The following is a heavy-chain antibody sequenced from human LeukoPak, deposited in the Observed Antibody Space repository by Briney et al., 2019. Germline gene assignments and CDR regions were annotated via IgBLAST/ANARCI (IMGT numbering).Heavy chain of an antibody. CDR1: GGSISSGGYY. Sequence: SETLSLTCTVSGGSISSGGYYWSWIRQHAGKGLEWIGYIHYSGSTYSNPSLKSRVTISADTSKNQFSLKLSSMTAADTAVYYCASSRDRIHYAAFDYWGQGTLVTVSS. J-gene: IGHJ4*02. D-gene: IGHD4-17*01. V-gene: IGHV4-31*03. CDR3: ASSRDRIHYAAFDY. CDR2: IHYSGST.